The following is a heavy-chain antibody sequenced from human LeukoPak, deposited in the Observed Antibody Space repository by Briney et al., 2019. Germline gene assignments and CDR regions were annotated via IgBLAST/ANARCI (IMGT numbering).Heavy chain of an antibody. Sequence: SVKVSCKTSGDTFSSYGISWVRQAPGQGLEWMGRIIPIVGSTNYAEKLQGRVTITADKSTSTVYMELSSLRSEDTAVYYCARLYSSGWPLECMDVWGQGTTVTVSS. D-gene: IGHD6-19*01. CDR2: IIPIVGST. CDR1: GDTFSSYG. J-gene: IGHJ6*02. CDR3: ARLYSSGWPLECMDV. V-gene: IGHV1-69*04.